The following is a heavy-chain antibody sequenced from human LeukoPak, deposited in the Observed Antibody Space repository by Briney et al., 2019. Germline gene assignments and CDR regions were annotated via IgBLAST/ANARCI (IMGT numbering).Heavy chain of an antibody. CDR2: MNHSGGT. D-gene: IGHD2-2*01. Sequence: SETLSLTCAVYGGSFSGYYWSWIRQPPGKGLEWIGEMNHSGGTNYNPSLKSRVTISVDTSKNQFSLKLSSVTAADTAVYYCARGPLQYCSSTSCSRGWFDPWGQGTLVTVSS. CDR3: ARGPLQYCSSTSCSRGWFDP. V-gene: IGHV4-34*01. J-gene: IGHJ5*02. CDR1: GGSFSGYY.